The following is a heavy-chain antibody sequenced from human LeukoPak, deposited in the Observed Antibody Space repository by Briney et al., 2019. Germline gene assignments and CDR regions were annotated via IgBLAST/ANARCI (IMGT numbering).Heavy chain of an antibody. CDR1: GFTFSSYS. CDR3: ARGRDSDYAFDY. CDR2: ISSSSSYI. J-gene: IGHJ4*02. D-gene: IGHD4-17*01. Sequence: GGSLSLSCAPSGFTFSSYSMNWVRQAPGKGLEWVSSISSSSSYIYYADSVKGRFTISRDNAKNSLYLQMNSLRDEDTAVYYCARGRDSDYAFDYWGQGTLVTVSS. V-gene: IGHV3-21*01.